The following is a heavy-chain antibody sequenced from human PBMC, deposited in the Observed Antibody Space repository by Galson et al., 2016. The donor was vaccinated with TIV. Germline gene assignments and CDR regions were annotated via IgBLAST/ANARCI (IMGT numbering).Heavy chain of an antibody. J-gene: IGHJ4*02. CDR1: GHSSTRDYY. D-gene: IGHD1-7*01. V-gene: IGHV4-38-2*02. CDR3: TREIAGTTVHS. Sequence: LSLTCTVSGHSSTRDYYWGWIRQPPGKGLEWIGSVYYTGGTYYNPSLRSRVTVSLDTSNNQFFLKLSSVTAADTAVYYCTREIAGTTVHSWGQGALVTVSS. CDR2: VYYTGGT.